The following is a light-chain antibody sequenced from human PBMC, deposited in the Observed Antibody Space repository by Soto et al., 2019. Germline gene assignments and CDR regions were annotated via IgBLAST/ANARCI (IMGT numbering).Light chain of an antibody. J-gene: IGLJ1*01. CDR2: DVS. CDR1: SSDVGGYNY. CDR3: SSYTSSSSYV. Sequence: QSALTQPASVSGSPGQSITISCTGTSSDVGGYNYVSWYQQHPGKAPKLMIYDVSNRPSGVSNRFSGSKSGNTASLTTSGLHAEDDADYYCSSYTSSSSYVFGTGTKLTVL. V-gene: IGLV2-14*01.